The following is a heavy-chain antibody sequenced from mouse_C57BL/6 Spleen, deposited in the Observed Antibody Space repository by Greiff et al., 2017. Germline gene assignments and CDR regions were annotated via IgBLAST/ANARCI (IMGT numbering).Heavy chain of an antibody. J-gene: IGHJ3*01. CDR2: IYPGDGDT. CDR3: ARGGNWAWFAY. CDR1: GYAFSSYW. V-gene: IGHV1-80*01. Sequence: VKLQQSGAELVKPGASVKISCKPSGYAFSSYWMNWVKQRPGTGLEWIGQIYPGDGDTNYNGKFKGKATLTADKSSSTAYMQLSSLTSEDSAVXFCARGGNWAWFAYWGQGTLVTVSA. D-gene: IGHD4-1*01.